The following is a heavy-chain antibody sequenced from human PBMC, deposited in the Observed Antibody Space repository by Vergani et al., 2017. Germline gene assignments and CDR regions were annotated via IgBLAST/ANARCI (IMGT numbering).Heavy chain of an antibody. D-gene: IGHD5-24*01. V-gene: IGHV3-30*18. CDR1: GFTFSSYG. Sequence: QVQLVESGGGVVQPGRSLRLSCAASGFTFSSYGMHWVRQAPGKGLEWVAVISYDGSNKYYADSVKGRFTISRDNSKNTLYLQMNSLRAEDTAVYYCAKGNGSQRYYYDMDVWGKGTTVTVSS. CDR3: AKGNGSQRYYYDMDV. CDR2: ISYDGSNK. J-gene: IGHJ6*03.